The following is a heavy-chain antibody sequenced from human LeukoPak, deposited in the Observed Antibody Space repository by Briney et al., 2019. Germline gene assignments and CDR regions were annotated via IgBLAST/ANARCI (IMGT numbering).Heavy chain of an antibody. Sequence: SETLSLTCTVSGGSISSSSYYWGWIRQPPGKGLEWIGSIYYSGSTYYNPSLKSRVTISVDPSKNQFSLKLSSVTAADTAVYYCARTPNSYGPHIDYWGQGTLVTVSS. V-gene: IGHV4-39*01. CDR2: IYYSGST. D-gene: IGHD5-18*01. CDR1: GGSISSSSYY. J-gene: IGHJ4*02. CDR3: ARTPNSYGPHIDY.